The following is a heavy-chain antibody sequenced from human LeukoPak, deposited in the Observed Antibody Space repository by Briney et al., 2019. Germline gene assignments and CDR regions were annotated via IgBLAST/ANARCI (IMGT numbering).Heavy chain of an antibody. D-gene: IGHD1-26*01. CDR3: AKDRGVGIYYFDS. V-gene: IGHV3-9*01. CDR1: GFTFSNYW. Sequence: GGSLRLPCVASGFTFSNYWMHWVRQAPGKGLEWVSGINWNSGYIGYADSVKGRFTISRDNAKSSLYLQMNSLRSEDTALYYCAKDRGVGIYYFDSWGQGTLVTVSS. CDR2: INWNSGYI. J-gene: IGHJ4*02.